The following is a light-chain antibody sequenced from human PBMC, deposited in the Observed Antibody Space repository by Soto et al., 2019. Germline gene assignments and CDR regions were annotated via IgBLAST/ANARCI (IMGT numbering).Light chain of an antibody. CDR2: GIS. CDR1: QSVSSNY. Sequence: EIGLTQSPGTLSFSPGERGTLSCTASQSVSSNYLAWYQQKPGQAPRLLMYGISSRATGIPDRFSGSGSGTDFTLTISKLEPEDFAVYYCQQYGNSPRTFGHGTK. CDR3: QQYGNSPRT. J-gene: IGKJ1*01. V-gene: IGKV3-20*01.